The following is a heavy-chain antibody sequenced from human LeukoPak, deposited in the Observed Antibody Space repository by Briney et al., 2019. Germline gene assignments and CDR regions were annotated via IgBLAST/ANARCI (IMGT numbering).Heavy chain of an antibody. CDR3: ARGGVGSNYFDY. J-gene: IGHJ4*02. CDR2: IWYDGSNK. CDR1: GFTFSSYG. D-gene: IGHD2-2*01. Sequence: GGSLRLSCAASGFTFSSYGLHWVRQAPGKGPEWVAVIWYDGSNKYYADSVKGRFTISRDNSKNTLYLQMNSLRAEDTAVYYCARGGVGSNYFDYWGQGTLVTVSS. V-gene: IGHV3-33*08.